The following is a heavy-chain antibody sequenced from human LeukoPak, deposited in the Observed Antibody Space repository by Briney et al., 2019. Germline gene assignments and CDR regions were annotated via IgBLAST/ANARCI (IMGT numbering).Heavy chain of an antibody. CDR2: ISGSGGST. CDR1: GFTFSSYA. V-gene: IGHV3-23*01. CDR3: AKGGGAYYSDSSTYSAPFEH. Sequence: PGGSLRLSCAASGFTFSSYAINWVRQAPGKGLEWVSGISGSGGSTYYADPVKGQFTISRDNSKNTLYLQMNSLRAEDTAVYYCAKGGGAYYSDSSTYSAPFEHWGQGTLVTVSS. J-gene: IGHJ4*02. D-gene: IGHD3-22*01.